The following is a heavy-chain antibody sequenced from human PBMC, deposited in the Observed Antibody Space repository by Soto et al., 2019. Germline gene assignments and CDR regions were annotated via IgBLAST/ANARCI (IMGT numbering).Heavy chain of an antibody. CDR3: ARGMTTVTTFDY. D-gene: IGHD4-4*01. CDR1: GGSISSGGYS. Sequence: QLQLQESGSGLVKPSQTLSLTCAVSGGSISSGGYSCSWIRQPPGKGLEGIGYIYHSGSTYYNPALKSRVTISVDGSKNQFSLKLSSVTAADTAVYYCARGMTTVTTFDYWGQGTLVTVSS. CDR2: IYHSGST. J-gene: IGHJ4*02. V-gene: IGHV4-30-2*01.